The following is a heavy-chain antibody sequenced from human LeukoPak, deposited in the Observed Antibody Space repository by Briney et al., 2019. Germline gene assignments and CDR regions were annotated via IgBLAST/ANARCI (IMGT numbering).Heavy chain of an antibody. Sequence: SVKVSCKASGGTFSSYAISWVRQAPGQGLEWMGGIIPIFGTANYAQKFQGRVTITAGESTSTAYMELSSLRSEDTAVYYCARSEGQTYYYDSSGYYRDYWGQGTLVTVSS. J-gene: IGHJ4*02. CDR1: GGTFSSYA. V-gene: IGHV1-69*01. D-gene: IGHD3-22*01. CDR2: IIPIFGTA. CDR3: ARSEGQTYYYDSSGYYRDY.